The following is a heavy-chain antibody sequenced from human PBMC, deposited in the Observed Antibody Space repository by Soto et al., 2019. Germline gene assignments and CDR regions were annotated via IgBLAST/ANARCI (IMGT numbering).Heavy chain of an antibody. V-gene: IGHV4-34*01. CDR3: ARGDGVVVVGVYYFDY. D-gene: IGHD2-15*01. CDR2: INHSGST. J-gene: IGHJ4*01. Sequence: QVQLQQWGAGLLKPSETLSLTCAVYGGSFSGYYWSWIRQPPGKGLEWIGEINHSGSTNYNPSLKSRVTISVDTSKNQFSLKLSSVTAADTAVYYCARGDGVVVVGVYYFDYWGHGTLVTVSS. CDR1: GGSFSGYY.